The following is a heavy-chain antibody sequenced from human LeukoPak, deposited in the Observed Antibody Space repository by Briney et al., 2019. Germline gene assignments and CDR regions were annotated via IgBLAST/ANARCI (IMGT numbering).Heavy chain of an antibody. CDR3: ARASDGDYGRAAFDY. Sequence: GGSLRLSCAASGFAFSYYSLSWVRQAPGKGLEWVSSISSGSSYIFYADSVKGRFTTSRDNAKNSLYLLMNSLRADDTAVYYCARASDGDYGRAAFDYWGLGSLVTVSS. J-gene: IGHJ4*02. CDR1: GFAFSYYS. V-gene: IGHV3-21*01. D-gene: IGHD4-17*01. CDR2: ISSGSSYI.